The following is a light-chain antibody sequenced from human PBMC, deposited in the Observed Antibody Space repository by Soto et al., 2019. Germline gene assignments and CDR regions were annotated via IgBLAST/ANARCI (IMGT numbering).Light chain of an antibody. CDR3: QQFNNWTRT. CDR2: DAS. V-gene: IGKV3-15*01. Sequence: EIAITQSPATLSVSPGERATLSCRASQSVSSKLAWYQQKPGQAPRLLIYDASTRETGIPARFSGSGSGTEFTLTISSLQSEDFAVYYCQQFNNWTRTFGQGTKVDIK. CDR1: QSVSSK. J-gene: IGKJ1*01.